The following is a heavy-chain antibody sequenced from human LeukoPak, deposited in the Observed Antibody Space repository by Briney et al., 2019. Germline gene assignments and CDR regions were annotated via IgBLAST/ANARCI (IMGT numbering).Heavy chain of an antibody. V-gene: IGHV3-23*01. Sequence: GGSLRLSCAASGFTFSTYAMTWVRQAPGKGLEWVSGISAGGDRTYYADSVKGRFTISRDNSQNTLYLQMNSLRAEDTAEYYCARSTVGTSCCTAVDYWGQGTLVTVSS. J-gene: IGHJ4*02. CDR1: GFTFSTYA. D-gene: IGHD1-26*01. CDR2: ISAGGDRT. CDR3: ARSTVGTSCCTAVDY.